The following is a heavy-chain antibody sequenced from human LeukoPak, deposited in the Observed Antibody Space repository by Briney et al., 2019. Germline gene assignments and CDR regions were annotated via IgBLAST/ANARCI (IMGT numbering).Heavy chain of an antibody. V-gene: IGHV1-2*02. D-gene: IGHD1-26*01. CDR2: INPNSGGT. Sequence: ASVKVSCKASGYTFTGYYMHWMRQAPGQGLEWMGWINPNSGGTNYAQKFQGRVTMTRDTSISTAYMELSRLRSDDTAVYYCARDRGSIVGDWFDPWGQGTLVTVSS. CDR3: ARDRGSIVGDWFDP. CDR1: GYTFTGYY. J-gene: IGHJ5*02.